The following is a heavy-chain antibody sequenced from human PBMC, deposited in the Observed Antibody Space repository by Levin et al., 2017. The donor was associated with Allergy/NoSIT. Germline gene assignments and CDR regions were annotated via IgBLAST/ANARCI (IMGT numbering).Heavy chain of an antibody. CDR1: GFTFSSYW. J-gene: IGHJ4*02. D-gene: IGHD1-7*01. V-gene: IGHV3-7*01. Sequence: PGGSLRLSCAASGFTFSSYWMSWVRQAPGKGLEWVANIKQDGSEKYYVDSVKGRFTISRDNAKNSLYLQMNSLRAEDTAVYYCARDFHNWNYGASSNPPSKIDYWGQGTLVTVSS. CDR3: ARDFHNWNYGASSNPPSKIDY. CDR2: IKQDGSEK.